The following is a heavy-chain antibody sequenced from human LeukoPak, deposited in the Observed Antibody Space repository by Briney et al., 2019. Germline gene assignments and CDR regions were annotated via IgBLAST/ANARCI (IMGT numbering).Heavy chain of an antibody. J-gene: IGHJ6*04. V-gene: IGHV1-2*04. D-gene: IGHD3-10*01. Sequence: ASVKVSCKASGYTFTGYYMHWVRQAPGQGLEWMGWINPNSGGTNYAQKFRGWVTMTRDTSISTAYMELSRLRSDDTAVYYCARSMVRGVVPYYGMDVWGKGTTVTVSS. CDR2: INPNSGGT. CDR1: GYTFTGYY. CDR3: ARSMVRGVVPYYGMDV.